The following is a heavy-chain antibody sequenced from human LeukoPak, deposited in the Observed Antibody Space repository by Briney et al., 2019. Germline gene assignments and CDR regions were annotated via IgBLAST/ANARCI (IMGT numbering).Heavy chain of an antibody. V-gene: IGHV3-30*04. CDR1: RFTFSNYV. Sequence: GRSLRLSCAASRFTFSNYVMHWVRQAPGKGLEWVAVISYDGSNKYYADSVKGRFTISRDNSKNTLYVQMNSLRAEDTAVYYCARDRAAVAGGIYFYYYRDVGGKGTTVTVS. D-gene: IGHD6-19*01. CDR2: ISYDGSNK. J-gene: IGHJ6*03. CDR3: ARDRAAVAGGIYFYYYRDV.